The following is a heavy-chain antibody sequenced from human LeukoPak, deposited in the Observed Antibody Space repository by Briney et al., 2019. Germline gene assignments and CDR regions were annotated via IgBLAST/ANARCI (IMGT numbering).Heavy chain of an antibody. J-gene: IGHJ5*01. CDR2: IYYSGST. V-gene: IGHV4-39*07. CDR1: GGSISSSSYY. CDR3: ARVPHTAIVNRFDY. Sequence: SETLSLTCTVSGGSISSSSYYWGWIRQPPGKGLEWIGSIYYSGSTYYSPSLKSRVTISVDTSKNQFSLKLSSVTAADTAVYYCARVPHTAIVNRFDYWGQGTLVTVSS. D-gene: IGHD5-18*01.